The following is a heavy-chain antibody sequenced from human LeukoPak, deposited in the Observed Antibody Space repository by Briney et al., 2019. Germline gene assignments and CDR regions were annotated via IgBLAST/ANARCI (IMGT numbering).Heavy chain of an antibody. CDR2: IYYSGST. V-gene: IGHV4-59*01. CDR1: GGSISSYY. D-gene: IGHD5-18*01. Sequence: PSETLSLTCTVSGGSISSYYWSWIRQPPGKGLEWIGYIYYSGSTNYNPSLKSRVTISVDTSKNQFSLKLSSVTAADTAVYYCAASVDTAMVPFDYWGQGTLVTVSS. J-gene: IGHJ4*02. CDR3: AASVDTAMVPFDY.